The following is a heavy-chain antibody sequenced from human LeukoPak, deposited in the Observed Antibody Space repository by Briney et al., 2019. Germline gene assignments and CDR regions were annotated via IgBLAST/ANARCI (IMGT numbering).Heavy chain of an antibody. CDR2: ITSRGEGT. V-gene: IGHV3-23*01. CDR3: TRDRPNYYGSDGHYYRRNGDY. CDR1: EFTFPIYA. J-gene: IGHJ4*02. D-gene: IGHD3-22*01. Sequence: PGGSLRLSCAASEFTFPIYAMSWVRQAPGKGLEWVSSITSRGEGTWYAGSVKGRFTISRDNAKNTLYLQMNSLRAEDTAVYYCTRDRPNYYGSDGHYYRRNGDYWGQGTLVTVSS.